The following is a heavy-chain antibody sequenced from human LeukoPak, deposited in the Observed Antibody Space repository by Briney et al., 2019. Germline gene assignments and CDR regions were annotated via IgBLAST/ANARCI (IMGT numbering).Heavy chain of an antibody. CDR3: ARVVLRYFDWLSDGPFDY. CDR2: ISAYNGNT. Sequence: ASVKVSCKASGYTFTSYGISWVRQAPGQGLEWMGWISAYNGNTNYAQKLQGRVTMTTDTSTSTAYMELRSLRSDDTAVYYCARVVLRYFDWLSDGPFDYWGQGTLVTVSS. D-gene: IGHD3-9*01. V-gene: IGHV1-18*01. CDR1: GYTFTSYG. J-gene: IGHJ4*02.